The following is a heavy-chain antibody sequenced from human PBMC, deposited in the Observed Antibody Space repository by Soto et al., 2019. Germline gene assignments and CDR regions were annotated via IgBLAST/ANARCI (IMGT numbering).Heavy chain of an antibody. J-gene: IGHJ4*02. CDR1: GYTFTSYY. Sequence: ASVKVSCKASGYTFTSYYMHWVRQAPGQWLEWMGIINPSGGSTSYAQKFQGRVTMTRDTSTSTVYMELSSLRSEDTAVYYCARGYCSGGSCYEYFDYWGQGTLVTVSS. D-gene: IGHD2-15*01. CDR3: ARGYCSGGSCYEYFDY. V-gene: IGHV1-46*03. CDR2: INPSGGST.